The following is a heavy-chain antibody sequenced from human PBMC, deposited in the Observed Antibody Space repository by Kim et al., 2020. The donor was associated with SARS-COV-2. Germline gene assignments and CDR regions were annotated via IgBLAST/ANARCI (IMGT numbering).Heavy chain of an antibody. J-gene: IGHJ4*02. Sequence: GGSLRLSCAASGFTFSSYSMNWVRQAPGKGLEWVSSISSSSSYIYYADSVKGRFTISRDNAKNSLYLQMNSLRAEDTAVYYRATPLSTVRPVGDYWGQGTLVTVSS. CDR2: ISSSSSYI. CDR1: GFTFSSYS. D-gene: IGHD4-17*01. CDR3: ATPLSTVRPVGDY. V-gene: IGHV3-21*01.